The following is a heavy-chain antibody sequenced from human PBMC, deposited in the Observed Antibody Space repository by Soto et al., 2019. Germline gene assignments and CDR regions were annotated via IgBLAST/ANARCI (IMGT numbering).Heavy chain of an antibody. Sequence: QVQLQESGPGLVKPSETLSLTCAVSGGSINSNDWWTWVRQPPGKVLEWIAEIFHSGSANYNPSLKSRVTISVDKSKNQFSLKLSSVTAADTAVYYCARTYHYDSSYYLYYFDYWGQGTLVTVSS. CDR3: ARTYHYDSSYYLYYFDY. V-gene: IGHV4-4*02. D-gene: IGHD3-22*01. CDR1: GGSINSNDW. J-gene: IGHJ4*02. CDR2: IFHSGSA.